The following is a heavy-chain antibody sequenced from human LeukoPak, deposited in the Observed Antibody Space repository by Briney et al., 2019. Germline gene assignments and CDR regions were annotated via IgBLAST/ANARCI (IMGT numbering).Heavy chain of an antibody. J-gene: IGHJ4*02. CDR2: IRDKANSYAT. V-gene: IGHV3-73*01. CDR3: TRWDCTTTGCYPFDY. CDR1: GFTFSGSA. Sequence: PGGSLRLSCAAYGFTFSGSAIHWVRQASGKGLEWVARIRDKANSYATAYIASVKGRFTISRDDSKNTAYLQMSSLKTEDTAVYYCTRWDCTTTGCYPFDYWGQGTLVTVSS. D-gene: IGHD2-2*01.